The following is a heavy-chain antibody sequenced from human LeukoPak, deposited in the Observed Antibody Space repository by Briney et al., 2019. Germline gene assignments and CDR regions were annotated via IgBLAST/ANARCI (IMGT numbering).Heavy chain of an antibody. CDR1: GFTFSSFA. V-gene: IGHV3-23*01. J-gene: IGHJ6*02. Sequence: GGSLRLSCAASGFTFSSFAMSWVRQAPGKGLEWVSAVSGSATSTYYADSVKGRFTISRDNSKNTLYLQMNSLRAEDTAIYYCAYTRGATTRAIYYGMDVRGQGTTVTVSS. CDR2: VSGSATST. CDR3: AYTRGATTRAIYYGMDV. D-gene: IGHD5-24*01.